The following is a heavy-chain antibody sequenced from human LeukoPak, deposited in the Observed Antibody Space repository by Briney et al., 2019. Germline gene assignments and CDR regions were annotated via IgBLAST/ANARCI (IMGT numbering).Heavy chain of an antibody. CDR2: ISGSGGST. CDR1: GFTFSSYA. J-gene: IGHJ4*02. Sequence: PGGSLRLSCAASGFTFSSYAMSWVRQAPGKGLEWVSAISGSGGSTYYADSVKGRFTISRDNSKNTLYLQMNSLRAEDTAVYYCAKDSLWFGASRDSDDYWGQGTLVTVSS. D-gene: IGHD3-10*01. CDR3: AKDSLWFGASRDSDDY. V-gene: IGHV3-23*01.